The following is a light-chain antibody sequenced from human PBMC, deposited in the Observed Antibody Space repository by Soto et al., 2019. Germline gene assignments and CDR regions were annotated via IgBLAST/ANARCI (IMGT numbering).Light chain of an antibody. V-gene: IGKV3D-15*01. Sequence: EIVLTQSPGTLSESPGERAALSCRASQSVSSNLAWYQQKPGQPPRLLIFGASTRATGIPARFSGSGSEAEFTLTISSLQSEDFAVYYCQQYSVWPLTFGGGTKV. J-gene: IGKJ4*01. CDR3: QQYSVWPLT. CDR2: GAS. CDR1: QSVSSN.